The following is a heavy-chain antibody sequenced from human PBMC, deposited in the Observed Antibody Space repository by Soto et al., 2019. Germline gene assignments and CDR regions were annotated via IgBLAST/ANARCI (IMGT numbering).Heavy chain of an antibody. Sequence: ASVKVSCKASGYTFTSYAMHWVRQAPGQRLEWMGWINAGNGNTKYSQKFQGIVPITRDTSASTAYMELSSLRSEDTVVYYCARGHKGDSRGAFDIWGQGTMVTVSS. CDR1: GYTFTSYA. D-gene: IGHD2-21*02. V-gene: IGHV1-3*01. J-gene: IGHJ3*02. CDR3: ARGHKGDSRGAFDI. CDR2: INAGNGNT.